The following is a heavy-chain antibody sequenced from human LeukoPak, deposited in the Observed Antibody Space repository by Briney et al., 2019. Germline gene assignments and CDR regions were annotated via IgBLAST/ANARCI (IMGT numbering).Heavy chain of an antibody. V-gene: IGHV4-39*01. J-gene: IGHJ4*02. CDR3: ASRRVGTYYFDY. D-gene: IGHD1-1*01. CDR1: GGSISSSSSY. CDR2: FYYSGST. Sequence: SETLSLTCTVSGGSISSSSSYWGWIRQPPGKGLEWIGSFYYSGSTYYNPSLKSRVTISVDTSKNQFSLNLTSVTAADTAVYYCASRRVGTYYFDYWGQGTLVTVSS.